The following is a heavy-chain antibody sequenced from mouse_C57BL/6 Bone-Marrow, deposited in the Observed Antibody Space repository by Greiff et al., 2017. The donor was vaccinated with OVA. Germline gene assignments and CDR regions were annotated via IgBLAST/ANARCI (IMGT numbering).Heavy chain of an antibody. CDR3: ARSGYGSSYLDY. Sequence: EVKLQESGPELVKPGASVKISCKASGYSFTDYNMNWVKQSHGKSLEWIGVINPNYGTTSYNQKFKGKATLTVDHSSSTAYMQLNSLTSEDSAVYNGARSGYGSSYLDYWGQGTTLTVSS. CDR1: GYSFTDYN. D-gene: IGHD1-1*01. J-gene: IGHJ2*01. CDR2: INPNYGTT. V-gene: IGHV1-39*01.